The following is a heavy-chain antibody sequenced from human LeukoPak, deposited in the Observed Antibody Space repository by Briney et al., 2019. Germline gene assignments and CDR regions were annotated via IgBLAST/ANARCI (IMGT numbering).Heavy chain of an antibody. J-gene: IGHJ4*02. V-gene: IGHV3-7*01. CDR3: TRDSDHVRDY. CDR1: GFTFANYA. Sequence: QPGGSLRLSRAASGFTFANYAMNWVRQAPGKGLEWVANIKQDGSEKSYVDSMKGRFTISRDNAKNSLYLQMNRLRAEDTAVYYCTRDSDHVRDYWGQGTLVTVSS. D-gene: IGHD3-10*01. CDR2: IKQDGSEK.